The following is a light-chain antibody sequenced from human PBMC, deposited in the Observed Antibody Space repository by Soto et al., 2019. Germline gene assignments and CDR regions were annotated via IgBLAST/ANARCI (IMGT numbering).Light chain of an antibody. V-gene: IGKV1-39*01. CDR2: AAS. CDR3: QQYETFSGT. J-gene: IGKJ5*01. Sequence: DIQMTQSPSSLSASVGDRVTITCRASQGISTYLNWYQQRPGKAPKLLIYAASSLQSGVPSRFSGSGSETHFTLTIASLQPDDFATYYCQQYETFSGTVGPGTRLEIK. CDR1: QGISTY.